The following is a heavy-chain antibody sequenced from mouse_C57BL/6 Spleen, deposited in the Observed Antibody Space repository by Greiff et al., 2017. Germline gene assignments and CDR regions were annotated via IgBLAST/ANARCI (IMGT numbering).Heavy chain of an antibody. D-gene: IGHD1-1*01. CDR1: GYAFSSSW. J-gene: IGHJ4*01. CDR2: IYPGDGDT. V-gene: IGHV1-82*01. CDR3: AREGIYYYGSSYDYAMDY. Sequence: QVQLQQSGPELVKPGASVKISCMASGYAFSSSWMNWVKQRPGKGLEWIGRIYPGDGDTNYNGKFKGKATLTADKSSSTAYMQLSSLTSEDSAVYFCAREGIYYYGSSYDYAMDYWGQGTSVTVSS.